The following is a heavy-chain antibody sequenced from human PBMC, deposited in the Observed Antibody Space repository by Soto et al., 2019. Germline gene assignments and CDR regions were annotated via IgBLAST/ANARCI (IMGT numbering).Heavy chain of an antibody. V-gene: IGHV4-31*11. CDR2: IYYSGST. Sequence: SETLSLTCAVSGGSISSGGYSWSWIRQPPGKGLEWIGYIYYSGSTYYNPSLKSRVTISVDTSKNQFSLKLSSVTAADTAVYYCARVIILRGFGQFTNSEY. D-gene: IGHD3-10*01. CDR3: ARVIILRGFGQFTNSEY. J-gene: IGHJ1*01. CDR1: GGSISSGGYS.